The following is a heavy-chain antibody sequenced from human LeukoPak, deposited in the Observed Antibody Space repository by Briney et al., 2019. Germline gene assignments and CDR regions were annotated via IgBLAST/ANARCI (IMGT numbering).Heavy chain of an antibody. CDR1: GFTFSNYA. CDR3: AREYFYDLDV. V-gene: IGHV3-30-3*01. Sequence: GRSLRLSCAASGFTFSNYAIHWVRQAPGKGLEWVTMISDDGSNKNYADSMKGRFTISRDNSKSTLSLQMSSLRAEDTAVYYCAREYFYDLDVWGQGITVTVSS. CDR2: ISDDGSNK. J-gene: IGHJ6*02.